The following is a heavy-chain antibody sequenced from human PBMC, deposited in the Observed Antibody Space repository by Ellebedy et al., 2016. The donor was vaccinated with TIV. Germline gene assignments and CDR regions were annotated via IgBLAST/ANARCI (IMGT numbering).Heavy chain of an antibody. CDR3: AKDRHGWYQDAFDI. D-gene: IGHD6-19*01. Sequence: GESLKISXAASGFTFSSYWMSWVRQAPGKGLEWVANIKQDGSEKYYVDSVKGRFTISRDNAKNSLYLQMNSLRAEDTAVYYCAKDRHGWYQDAFDIWGQGTMVTVSS. CDR2: IKQDGSEK. CDR1: GFTFSSYW. V-gene: IGHV3-7*03. J-gene: IGHJ3*02.